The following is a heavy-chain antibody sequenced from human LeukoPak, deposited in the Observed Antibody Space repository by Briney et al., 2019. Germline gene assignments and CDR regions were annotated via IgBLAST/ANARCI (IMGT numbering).Heavy chain of an antibody. CDR2: MNPKSPGT. V-gene: IGHV1-2*02. J-gene: IGHJ6*03. Sequence: ASVNVSCTASGYRFTSYYIHWVRQAPGQGLEWMGWMNPKSPGTNYAQKFQGRVTMTRDTSISTAYMELSSLTSDDSAVYYCARDPAQSYYTDVWGRGTTVTVSS. CDR1: GYRFTSYY. CDR3: ARDPAQSYYTDV.